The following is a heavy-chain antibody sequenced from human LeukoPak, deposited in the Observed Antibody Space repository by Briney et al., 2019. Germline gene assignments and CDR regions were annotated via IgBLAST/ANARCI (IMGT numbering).Heavy chain of an antibody. CDR2: IRYDVDEK. J-gene: IGHJ4*02. V-gene: IGHV3-7*01. D-gene: IGHD7-27*01. Sequence: PGGSLRLSCAASGFIFCSYWMTWVRPAPRKGLEWVATIRYDVDEKFYVDSVTGRFTISRDNAKNSLFLHMNSLAAEDTAVYYCVRESFSRGDFNWGQGTLVSVSS. CDR3: VRESFSRGDFN. CDR1: GFIFCSYW.